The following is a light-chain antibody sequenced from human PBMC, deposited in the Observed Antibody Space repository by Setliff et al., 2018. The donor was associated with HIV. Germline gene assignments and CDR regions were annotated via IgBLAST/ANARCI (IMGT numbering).Light chain of an antibody. V-gene: IGLV2-23*01. J-gene: IGLJ1*01. CDR3: CSNTGSNTDV. CDR2: QAT. Sequence: QSALAQPASVSGSPGQSITISCTGTSSDVGCYDLVSWYQQHPGKAPKLIIYQATKRPSGVSNRFSGSKSGNTASLTISGLQAEDEADYYCCSNTGSNTDVFGTGTKVTVL. CDR1: SSDVGCYDL.